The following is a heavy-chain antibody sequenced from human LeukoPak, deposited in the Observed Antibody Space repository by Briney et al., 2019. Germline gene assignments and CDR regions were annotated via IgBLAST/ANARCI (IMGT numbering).Heavy chain of an antibody. V-gene: IGHV3-30*02. J-gene: IGHJ4*02. CDR1: GFTFSSYV. CDR3: AKDSGRIAVAGTIDY. Sequence: GGSLRLSCAASGFTFSSYVMHWVRQAPGKGLEWAAFIRYDGSNKYYADSVKGRFTISRDNSKNTLYLRMNSLRAEDTAVYYCAKDSGRIAVAGTIDYWGQGTLVTVSS. CDR2: IRYDGSNK. D-gene: IGHD6-19*01.